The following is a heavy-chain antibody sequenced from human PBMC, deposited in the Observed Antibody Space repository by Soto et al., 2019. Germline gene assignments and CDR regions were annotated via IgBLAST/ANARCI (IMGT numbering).Heavy chain of an antibody. CDR3: ARDWSGYREY. Sequence: PGWGLRLSCSASGGIFSEYCITCVRQAPAKGPERVPNIKQDGREIYYVDSVKGRSTITRDNAENSLYLQMNSPRAEDTPVYYCARDWSGYREYWRQGTQVSVSS. D-gene: IGHD3-3*01. J-gene: IGHJ4*02. CDR1: GGIFSEYC. CDR2: IKQDGREI. V-gene: IGHV3-7*03.